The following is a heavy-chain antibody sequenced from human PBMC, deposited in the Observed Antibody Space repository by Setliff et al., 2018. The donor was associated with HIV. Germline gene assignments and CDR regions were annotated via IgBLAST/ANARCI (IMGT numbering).Heavy chain of an antibody. CDR1: GASISGSY. CDR3: ARHYDSSGKGDYFDD. D-gene: IGHD3-22*01. Sequence: SETLSLTCTLSGASISGSYWIWIRQPPVKGLEWIGYLSLTRENKNNPSLNSRVTTSIDTSKNQFSLDLRSVTAADTAVYYCARHYDSSGKGDYFDDWCRGILVTVSS. J-gene: IGHJ4*02. V-gene: IGHV4-59*08. CDR2: LSLTREN.